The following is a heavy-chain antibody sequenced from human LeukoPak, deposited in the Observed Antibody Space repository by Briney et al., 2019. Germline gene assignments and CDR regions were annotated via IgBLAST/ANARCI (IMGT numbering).Heavy chain of an antibody. V-gene: IGHV3-74*01. J-gene: IGHJ4*02. CDR3: VALGSSSWHNFDY. D-gene: IGHD6-13*01. CDR2: INSDGSSI. Sequence: GGSLRLSCAASGFTFSSHWMHWVRQAPGKGLVWVSRINSDGSSISYADSVKGRFTISRDNAKNTLYLQMSSLRAEDTAVYYCVALGSSSWHNFDYWGQGTLVTVSS. CDR1: GFTFSSHW.